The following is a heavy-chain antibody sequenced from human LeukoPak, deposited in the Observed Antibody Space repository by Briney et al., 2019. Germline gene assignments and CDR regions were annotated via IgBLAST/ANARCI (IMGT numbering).Heavy chain of an antibody. CDR1: AYSISSGYY. V-gene: IGHV4-38-2*02. CDR3: ARSPVQCSSSSCFGFHCDY. Sequence: PSETLSLTCTVSAYSISSGYYWGWIRQPPGKGLEWIGSIYHSGGTYYNPSLKSRVTISVDTSKNQFSLKLSSVTAADTAVYSCARSPVQCSSSSCFGFHCDYCGQGTLVIASS. J-gene: IGHJ4*02. CDR2: IYHSGGT. D-gene: IGHD2-2*01.